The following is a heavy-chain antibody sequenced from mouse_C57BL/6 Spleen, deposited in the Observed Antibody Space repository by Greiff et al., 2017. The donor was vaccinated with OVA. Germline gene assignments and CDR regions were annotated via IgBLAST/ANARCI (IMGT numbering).Heavy chain of an antibody. D-gene: IGHD4-1*02. Sequence: QVQLKQPGTELVKPGASVKLSCKASGYTFTSYWMHWVKQRPGPGLEWIGNINPSNGGTNYNEKFKSKATLTVDKSSSTAYMQLSSLTSEYSAVYYCARPQLAYYFDYWGQGTTLTVSS. CDR3: ARPQLAYYFDY. CDR2: INPSNGGT. V-gene: IGHV1-53*01. CDR1: GYTFTSYW. J-gene: IGHJ2*01.